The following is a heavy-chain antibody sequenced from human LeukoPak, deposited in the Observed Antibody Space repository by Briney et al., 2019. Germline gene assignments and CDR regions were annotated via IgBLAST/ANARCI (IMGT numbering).Heavy chain of an antibody. D-gene: IGHD5-18*01. CDR3: ARYSYGYEGFDY. J-gene: IGHJ4*02. V-gene: IGHV4-30-2*01. CDR1: GGSISSGGYS. Sequence: SETLSLTCAVSGGSISSGGYSWSWIRQPPGKGLEWIGYNYHSGSTYYNPSLKSRVTISVDRSKNQFSLKLSSVTAADTAVYYCARYSYGYEGFDYWGQGTLVTVSS. CDR2: NYHSGST.